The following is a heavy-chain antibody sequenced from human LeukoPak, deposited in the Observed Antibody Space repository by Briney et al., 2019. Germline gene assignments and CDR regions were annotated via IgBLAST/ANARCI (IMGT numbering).Heavy chain of an antibody. Sequence: GGSLRLSCAASGFIFSSYWMSWVRRAPGKGLEWVASLQQDGSEKYYVESVRGRFTISRDNAKNSLYLQMNSLRAEDTAVYYCARDQRYSSGWYEDYWGQGTLVTVSS. CDR3: ARDQRYSSGWYEDY. J-gene: IGHJ4*02. V-gene: IGHV3-7*03. CDR2: LQQDGSEK. CDR1: GFIFSSYW. D-gene: IGHD6-19*01.